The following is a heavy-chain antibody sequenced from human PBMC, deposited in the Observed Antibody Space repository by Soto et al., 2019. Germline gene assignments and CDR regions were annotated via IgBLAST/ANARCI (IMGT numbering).Heavy chain of an antibody. CDR3: VRGLWSGYYSNWFDP. D-gene: IGHD3-3*01. Sequence: SQTLSLTCAISGDSVSSNNAAWNWIRQSPSRGLEWLGRTYYRSKWYNNYAVSVKSRITIKPDTSKNQFSLQLNSVTPDDTAVYYCVRGLWSGYYSNWFDPWGQGTLVTVSS. V-gene: IGHV6-1*01. CDR1: GDSVSSNNAA. J-gene: IGHJ5*02. CDR2: TYYRSKWYN.